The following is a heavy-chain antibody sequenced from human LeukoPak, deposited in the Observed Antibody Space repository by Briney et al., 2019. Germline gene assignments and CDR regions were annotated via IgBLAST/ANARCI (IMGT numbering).Heavy chain of an antibody. CDR1: GYTFTGYY. J-gene: IGHJ6*02. CDR2: INPNSGGT. D-gene: IGHD1-26*01. V-gene: IGHV1-2*02. CDR3: ARTRVGATKGYGMDV. Sequence: GASVKVSCKASGYTFTGYYMHWVRQAPGQGLEWMGWINPNSGGTNYAQKFQGRVTMTRDTSTSTAYMELRSLRSDDTAVYYCARTRVGATKGYGMDVWGQGTTVTVSS.